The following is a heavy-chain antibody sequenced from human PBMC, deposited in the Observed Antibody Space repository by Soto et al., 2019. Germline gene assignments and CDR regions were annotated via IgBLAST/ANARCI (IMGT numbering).Heavy chain of an antibody. CDR1: GGSISSGDYY. CDR3: ARSIVVRWFDP. J-gene: IGHJ5*02. V-gene: IGHV4-30-4*02. D-gene: IGHD2-2*01. CDR2: IYYSGST. Sequence: SETLSLTCTVSGGSISSGDYYWSWIRQPPGKGLEWIGYIYYSGSTYYNPSLKSRVTISVDTSKNQFSLKLSSVTAADTAVYYCARSIVVRWFDPWGQGTLVTVSS.